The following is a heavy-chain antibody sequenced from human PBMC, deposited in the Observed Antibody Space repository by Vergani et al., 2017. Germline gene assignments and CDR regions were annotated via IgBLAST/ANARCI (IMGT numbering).Heavy chain of an antibody. J-gene: IGHJ6*03. CDR2: ISSSSSYI. Sequence: EVQLVESGGGLVKPGGSLRLSCAASGFTFSSYSMNWVRQAPGKGLEWVSSISSSSSYIYYADSVKGRFTISRDNAKNSLYLQMNSLRAEDTAVYYCARGGVVTMVRGVPHPYYYYMDVWGKGTTVTVSS. CDR3: ARGGVVTMVRGVPHPYYYYMDV. CDR1: GFTFSSYS. D-gene: IGHD3-10*01. V-gene: IGHV3-21*01.